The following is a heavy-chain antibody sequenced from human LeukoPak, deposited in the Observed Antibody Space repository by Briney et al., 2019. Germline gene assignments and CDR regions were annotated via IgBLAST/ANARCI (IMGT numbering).Heavy chain of an antibody. CDR2: IIPIFGTA. CDR3: ARVLAQGYNWFGP. CDR1: GGTFSSYA. V-gene: IGHV1-69*13. Sequence: SVKVSCKASGGTFSSYAISWVRQAPGQGLEWMGGIIPIFGTANYAQKFQGRVTITADESTSTAYMVLSSLRSEDTAVYYCARVLAQGYNWFGPWGQGTLVTVSS. D-gene: IGHD2-8*02. J-gene: IGHJ5*02.